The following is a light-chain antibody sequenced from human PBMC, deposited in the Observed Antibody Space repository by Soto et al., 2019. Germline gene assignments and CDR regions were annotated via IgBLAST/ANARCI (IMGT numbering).Light chain of an antibody. CDR3: HQSYRTLFS. CDR1: QSISGS. V-gene: IGKV1-39*01. CDR2: AAS. Sequence: DIQMTQSPSSLSASVGDRVTITCRASQSISGSLNWYQQKPGRVPQLLIYAASRLQSGVPSRFSGSGSGTDFTSTIRSLQPDDCATYFCHQSYRTLFSYGPGSKEDIK. J-gene: IGKJ3*01.